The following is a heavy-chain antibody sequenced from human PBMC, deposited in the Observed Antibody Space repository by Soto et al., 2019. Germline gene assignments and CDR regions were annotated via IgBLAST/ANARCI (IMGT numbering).Heavy chain of an antibody. CDR2: ISGSGGST. V-gene: IGHV3-23*01. CDR1: GFTFSNYA. CDR3: AKEGGNVRFSERPYYYCMDV. D-gene: IGHD3-3*01. J-gene: IGHJ6*03. Sequence: GGSLRLSCAASGFTFSNYAMSWVRQAPGMGLEWVSAISGSGGSTYYADSVKGRFTISRDNSKNTLYLQMNSLRADDTAVYYCAKEGGNVRFSERPYYYCMDVWGKGTTVTVSS.